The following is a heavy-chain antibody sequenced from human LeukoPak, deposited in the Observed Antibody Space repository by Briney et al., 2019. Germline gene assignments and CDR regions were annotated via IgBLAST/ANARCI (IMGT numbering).Heavy chain of an antibody. D-gene: IGHD3-22*01. CDR1: GGSISSYY. CDR3: ARHGKPITMIVVVRNWFDP. V-gene: IGHV4-59*08. J-gene: IGHJ5*02. CDR2: IYYSGST. Sequence: SETLSLTCTVSGGSISSYYWSWIRQPPGKGLEWIGYIYYSGSTNYNPSLKSRVTISVDTSKNQFSLKLSSVTAADTAVYYCARHGKPITMIVVVRNWFDPWGQGTLVTVSS.